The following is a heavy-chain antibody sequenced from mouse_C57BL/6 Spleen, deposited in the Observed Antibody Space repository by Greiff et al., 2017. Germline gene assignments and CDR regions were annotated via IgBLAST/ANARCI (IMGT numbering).Heavy chain of an antibody. CDR2: IRNKANGYTT. V-gene: IGHV7-3*01. D-gene: IGHD2-4*01. Sequence: EVKLVESGGGLVQPGGSLSLSCAASGFTFTDYYMSWVRQPPGKALEWLGFIRNKANGYTTEYSASVKGRFTISRDNSLSILYLQMNALRAKDSATYYCARYPYDYDPYYYAMDYWGQGTSVTVSS. J-gene: IGHJ4*01. CDR3: ARYPYDYDPYYYAMDY. CDR1: GFTFTDYY.